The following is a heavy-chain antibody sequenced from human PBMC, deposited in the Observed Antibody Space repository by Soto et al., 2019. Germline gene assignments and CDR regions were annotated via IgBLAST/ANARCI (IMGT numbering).Heavy chain of an antibody. CDR2: IYYSGST. Sequence: ETFRHSNSVSAGITRPEQWLVFRLPPGKRLEWIGYIYYSGSTNYNPSLKSRVTISVDTSKNQFSLKLSSVTAADTAVYYCARELYLGELSSRGYYYYYMDVWGKGTTVT. D-gene: IGHD3-16*02. J-gene: IGHJ6*03. CDR1: AGITRPEQ. CDR3: ARELYLGELSSRGYYYYYMDV. V-gene: IGHV4-59*01.